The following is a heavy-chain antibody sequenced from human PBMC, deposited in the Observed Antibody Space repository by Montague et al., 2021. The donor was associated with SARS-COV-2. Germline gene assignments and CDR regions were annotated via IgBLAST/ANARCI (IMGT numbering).Heavy chain of an antibody. CDR3: ARRGRKLLPVATTIGGFDI. CDR1: GGSISSSNYY. CDR2: IYDSGST. J-gene: IGHJ3*02. D-gene: IGHD5-12*01. V-gene: IGHV4-39*02. Sequence: SETLSLTCTVSGGSISSSNYYWDWIRQPPGKGLEWIGSIYDSGSTYYNPSLKSRVTISVDTSKNHFSLKLSSVTAADTVVYYRARRGRKLLPVATTIGGFDIWGQGTMVTVSS.